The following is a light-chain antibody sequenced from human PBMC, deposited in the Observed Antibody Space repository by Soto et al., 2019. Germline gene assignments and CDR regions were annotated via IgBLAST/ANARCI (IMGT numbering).Light chain of an antibody. CDR2: WAS. V-gene: IGKV4-1*01. J-gene: IGKJ1*01. CDR3: QHYYSSWT. CDR1: QNNKNY. Sequence: DIVMTQSPDSLAVSLGERATINCKSSQNNKNYLAWYQQKAGQPPKLIIDWASTWASGVPDRFSGSGSGTDFTLTISSLQAEDVAVYYCQHYYSSWTFGQGTKVEIK.